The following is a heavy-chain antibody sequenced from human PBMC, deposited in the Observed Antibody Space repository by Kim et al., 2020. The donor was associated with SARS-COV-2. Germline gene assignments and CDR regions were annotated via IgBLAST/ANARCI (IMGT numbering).Heavy chain of an antibody. V-gene: IGHV1-18*01. Sequence: ASVKVSCKASGYTFGFYGISWVRQAPGQGLEWMGWMSSSRDDTNYAQKFQGRVAMTRDTSTSTVYMELRSLKTDDTATYYCVRDHPKIDIILYAGDFDAPDVWGQGTMVTVSS. J-gene: IGHJ3*01. CDR3: VRDHPKIDIILYAGDFDAPDV. D-gene: IGHD2-15*01. CDR1: GYTFGFYG. CDR2: MSSSRDDT.